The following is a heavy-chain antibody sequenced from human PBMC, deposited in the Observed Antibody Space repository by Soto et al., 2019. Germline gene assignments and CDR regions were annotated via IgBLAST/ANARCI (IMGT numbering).Heavy chain of an antibody. V-gene: IGHV1-69*13. Sequence: SVKVSCKASGGSFSNYIFAWVRQAPGQGLEWMGGTIPMFATAQYAQKLQGRVTITADESTSTVYMDLTSLTSDDTAVYYCARGLFGQQWLVGFDTWGQGTLVTVSS. D-gene: IGHD6-19*01. CDR3: ARGLFGQQWLVGFDT. CDR2: TIPMFATA. J-gene: IGHJ4*02. CDR1: GGSFSNYI.